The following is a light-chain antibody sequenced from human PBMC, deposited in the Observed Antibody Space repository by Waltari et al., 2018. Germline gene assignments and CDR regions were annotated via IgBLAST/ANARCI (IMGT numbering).Light chain of an antibody. J-gene: IGLJ2*01. CDR1: SNDVGGWNY. CDR2: EVT. V-gene: IGLV2-8*01. Sequence: QSALTQPPSASGSPGQSVTISCTGTSNDVGGWNYVSWYQQHPGKAPKLIIYEVTKWPSGVPARFSGSKSGNTASLTVSGLRAEDEADYYCSSYAGNNIVLFGGGTKLTVV. CDR3: SSYAGNNIVL.